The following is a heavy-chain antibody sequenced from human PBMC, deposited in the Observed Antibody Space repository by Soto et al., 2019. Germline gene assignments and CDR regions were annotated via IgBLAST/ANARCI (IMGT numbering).Heavy chain of an antibody. CDR2: IDPSDSST. CDR1: GYTFTSYW. D-gene: IGHD5-18*01. J-gene: IGHJ5*02. V-gene: IGHV5-10-1*01. CDR3: AATGYTYGYHFDP. Sequence: HGESLKISCKASGYTFTSYWITWVRQMPGKGLEWMGRIDPSDSSTKYSPSFQGHVTISTDKSITTAHLQWTSLKVSDTAIYYCAATGYTYGYHFDPWGQGTQVTVSS.